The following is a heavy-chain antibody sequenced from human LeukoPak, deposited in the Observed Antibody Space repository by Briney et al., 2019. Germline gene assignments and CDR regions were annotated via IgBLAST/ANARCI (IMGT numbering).Heavy chain of an antibody. Sequence: GGSLRLSCAASGFTFSSYWMSWVRQAPGKGLEWVANIKQGGSEKYYVDSVKGRFTISRDNAKNLLYLQMNSLSGEDTAVYYCARGRRDSSGWYSLRESVAYMDVAGKGSTVTVSS. CDR2: IKQGGSEK. D-gene: IGHD6-19*01. J-gene: IGHJ6*03. CDR1: GFTFSSYW. CDR3: ARGRRDSSGWYSLRESVAYMDV. V-gene: IGHV3-7*01.